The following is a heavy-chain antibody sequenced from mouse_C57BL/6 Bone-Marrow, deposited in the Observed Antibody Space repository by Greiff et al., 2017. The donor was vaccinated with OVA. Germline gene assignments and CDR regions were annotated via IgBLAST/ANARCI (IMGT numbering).Heavy chain of an antibody. Sequence: VQLQQPGAELVKPGASVKLSCKASGYTFTSYWMQWVKQRPGQGLEWIGELDPSDSYTNYNQKFKGKATLTVDTSSSTAYMQLSSLTSEDSAVYYCARDPVVARGYWYFDVWGTGTTVTVSS. V-gene: IGHV1-50*01. CDR2: LDPSDSYT. CDR1: GYTFTSYW. J-gene: IGHJ1*03. D-gene: IGHD1-1*01. CDR3: ARDPVVARGYWYFDV.